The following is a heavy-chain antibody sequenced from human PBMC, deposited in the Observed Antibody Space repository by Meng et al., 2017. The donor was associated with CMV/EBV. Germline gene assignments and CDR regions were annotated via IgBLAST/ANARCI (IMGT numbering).Heavy chain of an antibody. V-gene: IGHV4-39*07. J-gene: IGHJ4*02. CDR1: GASISSMIYY. D-gene: IGHD5-12*01. CDR2: IYYSGTT. Sequence: SETLSLTCNVSGASISSMIYYWGWIRQSPGKGLEWIGSIYYSGTTYRSPSFKSRVTLSIDTAKNQFSMSLRSVSVADTAVYYCARSSGYKAFLDYWGLGMQVTVSS. CDR3: ARSSGYKAFLDY.